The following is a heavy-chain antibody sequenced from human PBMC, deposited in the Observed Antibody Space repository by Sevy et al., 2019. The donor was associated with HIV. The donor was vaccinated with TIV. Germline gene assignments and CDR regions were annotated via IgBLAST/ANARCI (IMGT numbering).Heavy chain of an antibody. CDR2: INPKSGAT. V-gene: IGHV1-2*02. D-gene: IGHD3-3*01. CDR3: ARESYDFWTAPVDYDYGMDV. CDR1: GYTFSDSGYY. J-gene: IGHJ6*02. Sequence: ASVKVSCKASGYTFSDSGYYVHWVRQAPGQGLEWMGWINPKSGATNYAQKFQGRVTMTRDTSVSTANMELNRLTSDDTAVYYCARESYDFWTAPVDYDYGMDVWGQGTTVTVSS.